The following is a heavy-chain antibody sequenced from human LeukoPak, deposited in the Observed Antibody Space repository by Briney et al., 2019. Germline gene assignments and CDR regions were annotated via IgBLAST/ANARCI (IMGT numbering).Heavy chain of an antibody. CDR1: GGSISSSSYY. CDR3: ARRKEQLVPLFDY. J-gene: IGHJ4*02. Sequence: SETLSLTCTVSGGSISSSSYYWGWIRQPPGKGLEWIGSIYYSGSTYYNPSLKGRVTISVDTSKNQFSLKLSSVTAADTAVYYCARRKEQLVPLFDYWGQGTLVTVSS. D-gene: IGHD6-13*01. CDR2: IYYSGST. V-gene: IGHV4-39*01.